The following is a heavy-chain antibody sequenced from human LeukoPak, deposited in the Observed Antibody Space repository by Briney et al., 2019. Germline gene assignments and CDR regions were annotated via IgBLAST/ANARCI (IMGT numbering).Heavy chain of an antibody. CDR2: VSGSAGST. CDR1: GFTFSSYA. CDR3: AVSFYYYYMDV. J-gene: IGHJ6*03. V-gene: IGHV3-23*01. D-gene: IGHD1-7*01. Sequence: PGGSLRLSCAASGFTFSSYAMSWVRQAPGKGLEWVSAVSGSAGSTYYADSVKGRFTISRDNSKNTLYLQVNSLRAEDTAVYYCAVSFYYYYMDVWGKGTTVTVSS.